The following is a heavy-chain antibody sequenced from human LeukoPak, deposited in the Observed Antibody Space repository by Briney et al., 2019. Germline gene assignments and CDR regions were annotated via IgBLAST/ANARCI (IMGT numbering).Heavy chain of an antibody. CDR3: ARDGSSSWYETHFY. CDR2: ISSSGSTI. CDR1: GFTFSSYE. Sequence: AGGSLRLSCAASGFTFSSYEMNWVRQAPGKGLEWVSYISSSGSTIYYADSVKGRFTISRDNAKNSLYQQMNSLRAEDTAVYYCARDGSSSWYETHFYWGQGTLVTVSS. D-gene: IGHD6-13*01. V-gene: IGHV3-48*03. J-gene: IGHJ4*02.